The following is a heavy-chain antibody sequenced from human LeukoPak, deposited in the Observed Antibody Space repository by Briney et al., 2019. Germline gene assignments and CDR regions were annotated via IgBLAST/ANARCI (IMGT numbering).Heavy chain of an antibody. CDR1: GFAYEDFA. CDR2: ISWKSGAI. J-gene: IGHJ4*02. Sequence: GGSLRLSCAASGFAYEDFAMNWVRQGPGKGLEWVGGISWKSGAIGYAGSVKGRFTISRDNARNSMYLQMNSLRVEDTALYYCAKGRTTRYLDWLSRTGGDFDFWGQGTLVTVSS. CDR3: AKGRTTRYLDWLSRTGGDFDF. V-gene: IGHV3-9*01. D-gene: IGHD3-9*01.